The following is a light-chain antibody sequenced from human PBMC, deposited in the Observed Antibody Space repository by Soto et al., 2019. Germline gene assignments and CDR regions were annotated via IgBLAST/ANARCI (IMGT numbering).Light chain of an antibody. V-gene: IGKV3-15*01. CDR1: QSFSIN. Sequence: EIVMTQSPATLSVSPGERATISCRASQSFSINLAWYQQKPGQAPRLLIYGASTRATGIPARFSGSGSGTEFTLTISSLQSEDFAVYYCQQYNNWPPWTFGQGTKVDIK. CDR2: GAS. CDR3: QQYNNWPPWT. J-gene: IGKJ1*01.